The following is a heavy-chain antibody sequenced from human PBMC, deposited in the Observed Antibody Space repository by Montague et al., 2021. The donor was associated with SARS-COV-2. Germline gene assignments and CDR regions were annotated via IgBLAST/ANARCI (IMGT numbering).Heavy chain of an antibody. CDR3: ARGRFDWVTGRQGTIDF. D-gene: IGHD3-9*01. V-gene: IGHV4-4*07. Sequence: SETLSLTCSVSGDSITNYYWSWIRQSAGKGLEWIGCMHFSGSTKFNPSFSSRPTMSADTSKNQFSLTLTSVTAADTAIYFCARGRFDWVTGRQGTIDFWGQGTLVTVSA. CDR1: GDSITNYY. CDR2: MHFSGST. J-gene: IGHJ4*02.